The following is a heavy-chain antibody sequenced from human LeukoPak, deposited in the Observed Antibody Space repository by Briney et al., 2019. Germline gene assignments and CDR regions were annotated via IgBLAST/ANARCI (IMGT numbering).Heavy chain of an antibody. J-gene: IGHJ4*02. D-gene: IGHD3-9*01. CDR3: AREPDYGILTGYSY. Sequence: GGSLILYCAASGFTFSSYELNWVRQAPGKGLEWVSYISSSGSTIYYADSVKGRFTISRDNAKNSLYLQMNSLRAEDTAVYYCAREPDYGILTGYSYWGQGTLVTVSS. V-gene: IGHV3-48*03. CDR2: ISSSGSTI. CDR1: GFTFSSYE.